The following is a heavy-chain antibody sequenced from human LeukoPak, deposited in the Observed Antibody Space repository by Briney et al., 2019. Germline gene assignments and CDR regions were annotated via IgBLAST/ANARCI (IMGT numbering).Heavy chain of an antibody. CDR1: GGSTSSYY. J-gene: IGHJ3*02. CDR2: IYYSGST. Sequence: SETLSLTCTVSGGSTSSYYWSWIRQPPGKGLEWIGYIYYSGSTNYNPSLKSRVTISVDTSKNQFSLKLSSVTAADTAVYYCAYSSSARAWLTFDIWGQGTMVTVSS. V-gene: IGHV4-59*08. CDR3: AYSSSARAWLTFDI. D-gene: IGHD6-6*01.